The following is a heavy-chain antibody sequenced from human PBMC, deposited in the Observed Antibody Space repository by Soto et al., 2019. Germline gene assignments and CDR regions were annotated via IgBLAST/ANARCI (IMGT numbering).Heavy chain of an antibody. D-gene: IGHD6-13*01. CDR1: GFSLSTSGAG. Sequence: SGPTLVNPTQTLTMTCTFSGFSLSTSGAGVGWIRQPPGKALEWLALIYWDDDKRYSPSLKSRLTITKDTSKNQVVLTMTNMDPVDTATYYCAHSVGSSWSRLYNWFDPWGQGTLVTVSS. J-gene: IGHJ5*02. V-gene: IGHV2-5*02. CDR2: IYWDDDK. CDR3: AHSVGSSWSRLYNWFDP.